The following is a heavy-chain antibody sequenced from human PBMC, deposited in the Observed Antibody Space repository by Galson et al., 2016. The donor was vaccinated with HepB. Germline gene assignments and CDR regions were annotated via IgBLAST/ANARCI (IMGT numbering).Heavy chain of an antibody. CDR3: AKISQYSSAWYLDY. CDR2: MSYDGSNK. CDR1: GFTFSTYA. Sequence: SLRLSCATSGFTFSTYAMHWVRQAPGKGLEWVAVMSYDGSNKYYADSVKGRFTISRDNSKNTLYLQMNSLRAEDTAFYYCAKISQYSSAWYLDYWGQGTLVTVSS. J-gene: IGHJ4*02. V-gene: IGHV3-30*18. D-gene: IGHD6-19*01.